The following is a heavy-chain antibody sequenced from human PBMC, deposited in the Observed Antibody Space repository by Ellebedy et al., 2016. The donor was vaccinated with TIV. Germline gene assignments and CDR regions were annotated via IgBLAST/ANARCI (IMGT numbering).Heavy chain of an antibody. D-gene: IGHD1-1*01. V-gene: IGHV3-7*01. CDR2: IKQDGSEK. J-gene: IGHJ5*02. CDR3: ARDFPYNWNGWEWFDP. Sequence: GESLKISCVVSGMTFNMYWMSWVRQAPGKGLEWVANIKQDGSEKYYVDSVKGRFTISSDNAKNAVYLQMNSLRVEDTAVYYCARDFPYNWNGWEWFDPWGQGTPVTVSS. CDR1: GMTFNMYW.